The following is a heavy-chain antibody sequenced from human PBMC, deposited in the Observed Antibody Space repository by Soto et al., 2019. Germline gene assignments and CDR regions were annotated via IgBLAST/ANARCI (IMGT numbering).Heavy chain of an antibody. CDR2: LFSTDEK. V-gene: IGHV2-26*02. CDR1: GFSLNTDRMG. CDR3: ARSRPPQGLDV. Sequence: QVTLKESGPVLVKPTETLTLTCTVSGFSLNTDRMGVSWIRQPPGKALEWLAHLFSTDEKSYSTSLRSRLTISGDTSKSQVVLTLTNMDPVDTATYYCARSRPPQGLDVWGQGTTVTVSS. J-gene: IGHJ6*02.